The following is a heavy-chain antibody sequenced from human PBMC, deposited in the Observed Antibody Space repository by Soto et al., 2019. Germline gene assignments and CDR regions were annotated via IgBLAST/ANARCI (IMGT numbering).Heavy chain of an antibody. CDR3: ARSGGYSGYVYWAEHDAFDI. J-gene: IGHJ3*02. CDR1: GYTFTSYG. CDR2: ISAYNGNT. Sequence: VKVSCKASGYTFTSYGISWVRQAPGQGPEWMGWISAYNGNTNYAQKLQGRVTMTTDTSTSTAYMELRSLRSDDTAVYYCARSGGYSGYVYWAEHDAFDIWGQGTMVTVSS. D-gene: IGHD5-12*01. V-gene: IGHV1-18*01.